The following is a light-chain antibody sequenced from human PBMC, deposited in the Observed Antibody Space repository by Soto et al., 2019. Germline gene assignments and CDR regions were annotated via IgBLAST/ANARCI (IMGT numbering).Light chain of an antibody. CDR2: GAS. V-gene: IGKV3-20*01. CDR1: QSVSSSY. CDR3: QQYGNSPWT. Sequence: DIVLTQSPGTLCLSXXXXXXLSCRASQSVSSSYLAWYQQKPGQAPRLLIYGASSRATGIPDRFSGSGSGTDFTLTISRLEPEDFAVYYCQQYGNSPWTFGQGTKVEI. J-gene: IGKJ1*01.